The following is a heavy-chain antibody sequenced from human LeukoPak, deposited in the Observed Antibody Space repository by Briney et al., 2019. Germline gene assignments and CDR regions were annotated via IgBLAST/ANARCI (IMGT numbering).Heavy chain of an antibody. D-gene: IGHD1-14*01. V-gene: IGHV3-74*01. CDR2: INTDGSST. J-gene: IGHJ4*02. CDR1: GFTFSSYW. CDR3: ASVEPDY. Sequence: GGSLRLSCAASGFTFSSYWMHWVRQAPGKGLVWVSRINTDGSSTNYADSVEGRFTISRDNAKNTVYLQMNSLRAEDTAVYYCASVEPDYWGQGTLVTVSS.